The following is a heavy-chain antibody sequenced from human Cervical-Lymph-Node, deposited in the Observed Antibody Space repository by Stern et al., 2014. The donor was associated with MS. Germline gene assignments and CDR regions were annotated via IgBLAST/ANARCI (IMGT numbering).Heavy chain of an antibody. V-gene: IGHV3-30*01. CDR2: ISSDGSNK. CDR3: ARDLRWPRAYFDY. J-gene: IGHJ4*02. CDR1: GFTFSSYA. D-gene: IGHD5-12*01. Sequence: VQLVESGGGVVQPGRSLRLSCAASGFTFSSYAMHWVRQAPGKGLEWVAVISSDGSNKYYADSVKGRFTISRDNSKNTLYLQMNSLRAEDTAVYYCARDLRWPRAYFDYWGQGTLVTVSS.